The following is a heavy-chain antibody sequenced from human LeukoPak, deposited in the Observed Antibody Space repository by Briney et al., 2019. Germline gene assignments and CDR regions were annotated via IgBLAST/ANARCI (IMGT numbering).Heavy chain of an antibody. Sequence: QAGGSLRLSCAASGFTFSSYWMHWVRQAPGKGLVWVSRINSDGSSTSYADSVKGRFTISRDNSKNTLYVQMNSLRAEDTAVYYCATRGYCSSTSCPRTQYYYYYYMDVWGKGTTVTVSS. D-gene: IGHD2-2*01. J-gene: IGHJ6*03. CDR1: GFTFSSYW. CDR2: INSDGSST. V-gene: IGHV3-74*01. CDR3: ATRGYCSSTSCPRTQYYYYYYMDV.